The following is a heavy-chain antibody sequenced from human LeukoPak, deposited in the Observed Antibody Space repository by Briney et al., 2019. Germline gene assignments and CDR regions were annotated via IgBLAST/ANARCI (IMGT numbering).Heavy chain of an antibody. CDR2: IYYSGST. D-gene: IGHD4-23*01. J-gene: IGHJ4*02. CDR1: GGSISSYY. CDR3: ARDEGNLVDY. V-gene: IGHV4-59*01. Sequence: PSETLSLTCTVSGGSISSYYWSWIRQPPGKGLEWIGYIYYSGSTNYNPSLKSRVTISADTSKNQFSLKLSSVTAADTAVYYCARDEGNLVDYWGQGTLVTVSS.